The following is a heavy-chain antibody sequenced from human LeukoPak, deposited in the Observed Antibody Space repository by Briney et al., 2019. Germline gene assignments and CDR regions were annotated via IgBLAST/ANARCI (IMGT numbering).Heavy chain of an antibody. CDR3: ASAYCGGDCPFDY. CDR2: ISAYNGNT. D-gene: IGHD2-21*02. J-gene: IGHJ4*02. Sequence: AAVKVSCKASGYTFTSYGISWVRRAPGQGLEWMGWISAYNGNTNYAQKLQGRVTMTTDTSTRTAYMELRSLRSDDTAVYYCASAYCGGDCPFDYWGQGTLVTVSS. V-gene: IGHV1-18*01. CDR1: GYTFTSYG.